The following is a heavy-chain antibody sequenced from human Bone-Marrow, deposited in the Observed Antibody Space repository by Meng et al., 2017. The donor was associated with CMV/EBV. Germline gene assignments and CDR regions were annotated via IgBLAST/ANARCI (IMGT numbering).Heavy chain of an antibody. V-gene: IGHV3-30*02. D-gene: IGHD5-18*01. CDR2: IRYDGSNK. Sequence: GGSLRLSCAASGFTFSSYGMHWVRQAPGKGLEWVAFIRYDGSNKYYADSVKGRFTNSRDNSKNPLYLQMNSLRAEDTAVYYCALTSSVDTDFDYWGQGTLVTVSS. CDR1: GFTFSSYG. J-gene: IGHJ4*02. CDR3: ALTSSVDTDFDY.